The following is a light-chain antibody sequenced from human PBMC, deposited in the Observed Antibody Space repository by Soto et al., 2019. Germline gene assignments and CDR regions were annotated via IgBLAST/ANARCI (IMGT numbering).Light chain of an antibody. CDR2: DAS. CDR3: QQYNYWPPWT. J-gene: IGKJ1*01. CDR1: QSVRSN. V-gene: IGKV3-15*01. Sequence: EIAMTQSRVTLSVSPGERATLSCSASQSVRSNLAWYQQKPGQAPRLLMYDASTRATGIPARFSGSGSGAEFTLTISSLQSEDFAVYDCQQYNYWPPWTFGQGTKVDI.